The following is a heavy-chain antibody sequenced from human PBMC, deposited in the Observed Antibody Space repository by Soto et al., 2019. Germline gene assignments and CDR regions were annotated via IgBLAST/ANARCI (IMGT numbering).Heavy chain of an antibody. D-gene: IGHD6-19*01. Sequence: EVQLVESGGGLVKPGGSLRLSCAASGVTFSNAWMSWVRQAPGKGLEWVGLIKKQADGGTTEYAAPLKGRFTISRDDSENTLYLQMSSLQTEDTAVYYCRTQWLDWGQGTLVTVSS. CDR2: IKKQADGGTT. V-gene: IGHV3-15*01. J-gene: IGHJ4*02. CDR1: GVTFSNAW. CDR3: RTQWLD.